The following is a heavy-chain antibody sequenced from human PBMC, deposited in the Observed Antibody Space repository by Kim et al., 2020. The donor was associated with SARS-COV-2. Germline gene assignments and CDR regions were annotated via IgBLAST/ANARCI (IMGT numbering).Heavy chain of an antibody. V-gene: IGHV1-2*02. CDR3: PRDGFSGAAFDS. CDR1: GYTFTGHF. CDR2: INPNSGAI. Sequence: ASVKVSCKASGYTFTGHFMHWVRQAPGQGLEWMGWINPNSGAINYAQKFQGRVTMTRDTSISTAYMELSRLTSDDTAVYYCPRDGFSGAAFDSWGQGTLAT. J-gene: IGHJ5*01. D-gene: IGHD3-10*01.